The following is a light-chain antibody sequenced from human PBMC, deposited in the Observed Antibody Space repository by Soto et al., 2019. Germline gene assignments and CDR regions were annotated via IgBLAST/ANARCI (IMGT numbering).Light chain of an antibody. Sequence: QSALTQPPSLSGTPGQRXTXXXXXXXXXIGRYSENWYQHFPGTAPKILIYSDDERPSGVPDRFSGSKSGTSASLAISGLQSEDEAEYYCAAWDDNLNGPLFGGGTKLTVL. CDR2: SDD. CDR3: AAWDDNLNGPL. CDR1: XXXIGRYS. V-gene: IGLV1-44*01. J-gene: IGLJ3*02.